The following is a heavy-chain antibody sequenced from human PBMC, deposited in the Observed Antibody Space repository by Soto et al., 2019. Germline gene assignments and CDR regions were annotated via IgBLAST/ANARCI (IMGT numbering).Heavy chain of an antibody. D-gene: IGHD3-22*01. V-gene: IGHV3-53*01. J-gene: IGHJ4*02. CDR3: ARATPYDSSGYYYGVGFDY. CDR2: IYSGGST. CDR1: GFTVSSNY. Sequence: EVQLVESGGGLIQPGGSLRLSCAASGFTVSSNYMSWVRQAPGKGLEWVSVIYSGGSTYYADSVKGRFTISRDNSKNTLYLQMNSLRAEDTAVYYCARATPYDSSGYYYGVGFDYWGQGTLVTVSS.